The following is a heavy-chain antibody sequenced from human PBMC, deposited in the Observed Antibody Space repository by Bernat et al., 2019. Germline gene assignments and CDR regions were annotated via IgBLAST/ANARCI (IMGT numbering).Heavy chain of an antibody. CDR1: GGSISSSGYY. Sequence: QLHLQESGPGLVKPSQTLSLTCTVSGGSISSSGYYWSWIRQPPGKGLEWIGCIYYSGSTYYNPSLKSRVTISVDTSKNQFSLKLSSVTAADTAVYYCARRAVGVTDYFDYWGQGTLVTVSS. D-gene: IGHD1-26*01. J-gene: IGHJ4*02. V-gene: IGHV4-31*03. CDR3: ARRAVGVTDYFDY. CDR2: IYYSGST.